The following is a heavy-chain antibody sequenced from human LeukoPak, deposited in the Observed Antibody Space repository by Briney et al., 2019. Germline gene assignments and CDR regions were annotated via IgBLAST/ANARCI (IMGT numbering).Heavy chain of an antibody. Sequence: GGSLRLSCAASGFTFSNYWMHWVRQAPGKGLVWVSRIKGDGSHTIYADSVKGRFTISRDNAKNSLYLQMNSLRAEDTAVYYCARDPENYYDSSGRGDYWGQGTLVTVSS. V-gene: IGHV3-74*01. CDR1: GFTFSNYW. CDR3: ARDPENYYDSSGRGDY. CDR2: IKGDGSHT. J-gene: IGHJ4*02. D-gene: IGHD3-22*01.